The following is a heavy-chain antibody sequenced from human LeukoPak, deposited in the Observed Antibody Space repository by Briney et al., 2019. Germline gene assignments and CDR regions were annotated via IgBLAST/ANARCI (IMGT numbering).Heavy chain of an antibody. CDR3: ARDSDYDYYFDY. Sequence: GGSLRLSCAASGFIFSNYEMNWVRQTPGKGLEWVSYISDHGKSRNYVDSVKGRFTISRDNAKNSLYLQMNSLRAEDTAVYYCARDSDYDYYFDYWGQGTLVTVSS. V-gene: IGHV3-48*03. J-gene: IGHJ4*02. D-gene: IGHD3-22*01. CDR1: GFIFSNYE. CDR2: ISDHGKSR.